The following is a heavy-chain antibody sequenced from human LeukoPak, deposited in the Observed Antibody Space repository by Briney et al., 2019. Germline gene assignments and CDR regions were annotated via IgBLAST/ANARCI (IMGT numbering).Heavy chain of an antibody. V-gene: IGHV1-46*01. D-gene: IGHD4-17*01. Sequence: ASVKVSSKTSEDGLINHHVHWVRQAPGQGLEWMGMIYAGGGDTRFARKFQGRVTLTRDTSTTTVYMDLTTPISEDTAVYVCVTEPPGAYYFDYWGQGTLVTVSS. CDR1: EDGLINHH. J-gene: IGHJ4*02. CDR3: VTEPPGAYYFDY. CDR2: IYAGGGDT.